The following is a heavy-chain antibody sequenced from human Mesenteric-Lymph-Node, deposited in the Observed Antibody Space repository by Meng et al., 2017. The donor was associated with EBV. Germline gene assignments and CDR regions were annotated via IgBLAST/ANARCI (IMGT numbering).Heavy chain of an antibody. CDR1: GDTISTSNW. CDR3: ARLLAVPGTPSNTFDF. D-gene: IGHD6-19*01. Sequence: QGQLQASGPALVRPPGTPLLPATFYGDTISTSNWCTCVRQPPGKALEWIAEIYHGGYTNYNPSLKSRVTISVDMSKNQFSLKLSSVTAADTAVYYCARLLAVPGTPSNTFDFWGQGTLVTVSS. CDR2: IYHGGYT. V-gene: IGHV4-4*03. J-gene: IGHJ4*02.